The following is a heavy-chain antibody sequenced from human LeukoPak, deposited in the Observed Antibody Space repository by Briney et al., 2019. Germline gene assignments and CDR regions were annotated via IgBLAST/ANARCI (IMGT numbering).Heavy chain of an antibody. J-gene: IGHJ4*02. D-gene: IGHD1-14*01. CDR2: IKQDGSEK. CDR3: ARDYPPGY. V-gene: IGHV3-7*01. CDR1: GFTFNTYW. Sequence: GGSLRLSCAASGFTFNTYWMSWVRQAPGKGLEWVANIKQDGSEKYYVDSVRGRFTISRDNAKNSLYLQMNSLGAEDTAVYYCARDYPPGYWGQGTLVTVSS.